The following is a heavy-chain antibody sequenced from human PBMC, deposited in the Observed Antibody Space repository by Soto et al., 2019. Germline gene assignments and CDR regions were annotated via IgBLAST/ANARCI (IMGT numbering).Heavy chain of an antibody. CDR3: ARTYSSSSEVNFDY. CDR1: GGSISSYY. V-gene: IGHV4-59*01. Sequence: SETLSLTCTVSGGSISSYYWSWIRQPPGKGLEWIGYIYYSGSTNYNPSLKSRVTISVDTSKNQFSLKLSSVTAADTAVYYCARTYSSSSEVNFDYWGQGTLVTVYS. CDR2: IYYSGST. J-gene: IGHJ4*02. D-gene: IGHD6-6*01.